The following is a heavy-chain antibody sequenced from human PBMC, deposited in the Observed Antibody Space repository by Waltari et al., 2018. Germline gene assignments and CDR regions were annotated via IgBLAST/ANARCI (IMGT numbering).Heavy chain of an antibody. V-gene: IGHV3-23*01. Sequence: EVQLLESGGGLVQPGGSLRLSCAASGFTCSSYAMSWVRQAPGKGLEWVSAISGSGGSTYYADSVKGRFTISRDNSKNTLYLQMNSLRAEDTAVYYCAKGARITIFGVGTIDYWGQGTLVTVSS. CDR3: AKGARITIFGVGTIDY. CDR2: ISGSGGST. J-gene: IGHJ4*02. D-gene: IGHD3-3*01. CDR1: GFTCSSYA.